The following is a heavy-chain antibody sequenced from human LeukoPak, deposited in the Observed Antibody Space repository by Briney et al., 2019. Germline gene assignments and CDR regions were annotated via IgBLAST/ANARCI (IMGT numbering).Heavy chain of an antibody. CDR3: AITIFGVVPYYYYGMDV. D-gene: IGHD3-3*01. CDR1: GGSISSSSYY. V-gene: IGHV4-39*01. Sequence: PSETLSLTCTVSGGSISSSSYYWGWIRQPPGKGLEWIGSIYYSGSTYYNPSLKSRVTISVDTSKNQFSLKLSSVTAADTAVYYCAITIFGVVPYYYYGMDVWGQGTTVTVSS. CDR2: IYYSGST. J-gene: IGHJ6*02.